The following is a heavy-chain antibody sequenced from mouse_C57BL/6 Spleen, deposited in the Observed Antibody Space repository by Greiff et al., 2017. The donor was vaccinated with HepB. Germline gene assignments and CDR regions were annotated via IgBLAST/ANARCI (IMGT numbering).Heavy chain of an antibody. Sequence: VQLQESGAELVKPGASVKMSCKASGYTFTTYPIEWMKQNHGKSLEWIGNFHPYYDDTKYNEKFKGKATLTVEKSSSTVYLELSRLTSDDSAVYYCARGKNYGSSYHYYAMDYWGQGTSVTVSS. J-gene: IGHJ4*01. D-gene: IGHD1-1*01. V-gene: IGHV1-47*01. CDR1: GYTFTTYP. CDR2: FHPYYDDT. CDR3: ARGKNYGSSYHYYAMDY.